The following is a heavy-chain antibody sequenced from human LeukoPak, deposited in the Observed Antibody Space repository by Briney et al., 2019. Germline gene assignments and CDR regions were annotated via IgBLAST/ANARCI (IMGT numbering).Heavy chain of an antibody. J-gene: IGHJ4*02. CDR3: ARGCSSGTCPFDY. Sequence: SETLSLTCTVSGDSIKTYYWSWIRQPPGKGLEWIGYIYYSGSTNYNPSLKSRVTISVDTSRNQFSLNLNSVTAADTAAYYCARGCSSGTCPFDYWGQGTLVTVSS. CDR2: IYYSGST. CDR1: GDSIKTYY. D-gene: IGHD2-15*01. V-gene: IGHV4-59*01.